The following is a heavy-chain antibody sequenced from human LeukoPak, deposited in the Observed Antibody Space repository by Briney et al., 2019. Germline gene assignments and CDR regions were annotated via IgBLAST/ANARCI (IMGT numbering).Heavy chain of an antibody. J-gene: IGHJ4*02. Sequence: GGSLRLSCAASGFSFSSYWMSWVRHAPGKGLVCISRIKSDGSTTTYADSVKGRFTISRDNAKNTLYLQMDSLRVEDTGVYYCARGSAARSGFDYWGQGTLVSVPS. V-gene: IGHV3-74*03. CDR2: IKSDGSTT. D-gene: IGHD6-6*01. CDR1: GFSFSSYW. CDR3: ARGSAARSGFDY.